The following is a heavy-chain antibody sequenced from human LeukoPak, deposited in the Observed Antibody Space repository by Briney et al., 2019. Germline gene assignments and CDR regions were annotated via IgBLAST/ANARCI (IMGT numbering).Heavy chain of an antibody. D-gene: IGHD6-13*01. Sequence: GGSLRLSCAASGFTFDDYAMHWVRHAPGKGLEWVSGISWNSGSIGYADSVKGRFTISRDNAKNSLYLQMNSLRAEDTALYYCAKDISDYSSSWYSDWGQGTLVTVSS. CDR1: GFTFDDYA. CDR2: ISWNSGSI. V-gene: IGHV3-9*01. J-gene: IGHJ4*02. CDR3: AKDISDYSSSWYSD.